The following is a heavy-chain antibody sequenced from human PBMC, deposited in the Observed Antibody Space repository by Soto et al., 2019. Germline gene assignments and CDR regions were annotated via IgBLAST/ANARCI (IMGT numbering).Heavy chain of an antibody. CDR2: FDPEDGET. CDR1: GYTLTELS. V-gene: IGHV1-24*01. Sequence: ASVKVSCKVSGYTLTELSMHWVRQAPGKGLEWMGGFDPEDGETIYAQKFQGRVTMTEDTSTDTAYMELSSLRSEDTAVYYCATDRLAAAGTVSYYGMDVWGQGTTVTVSS. J-gene: IGHJ6*02. D-gene: IGHD6-13*01. CDR3: ATDRLAAAGTVSYYGMDV.